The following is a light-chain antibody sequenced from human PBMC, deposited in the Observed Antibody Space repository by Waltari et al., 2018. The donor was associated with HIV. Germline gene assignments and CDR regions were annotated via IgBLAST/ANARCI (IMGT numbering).Light chain of an antibody. J-gene: IGLJ2*01. CDR2: KDT. V-gene: IGLV3-25*02. CDR3: QSSDSSGTGV. Sequence: SCALTQTPAESVSPGQTARITCAGDALPKQYAYWYHHKPGQAPVLVIYKDTERPSGIPERFSGSSSGTTVTLTICGVQAEDEADYYCQSSDSSGTGVFGGGTKLTVL. CDR1: ALPKQY.